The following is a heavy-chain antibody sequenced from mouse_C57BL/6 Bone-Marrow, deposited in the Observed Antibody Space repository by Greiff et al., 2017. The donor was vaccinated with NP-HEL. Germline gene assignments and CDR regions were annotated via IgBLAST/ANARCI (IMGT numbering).Heavy chain of an antibody. D-gene: IGHD1-1*01. V-gene: IGHV5-4*01. CDR2: ISDGGSYT. CDR3: ARDRSCYGRRACFAY. Sequence: EVQLVESGGGLVKPGASLKLSCAASGFTFSSYAMSWVRQTPEQRLEWVATISDGGSYTYYPDNLQGRFTLTRDNASNNPYLQMSHLTSEDTAMYYGARDRSCYGRRACFAYWGQGTLVTVSA. CDR1: GFTFSSYA. J-gene: IGHJ3*01.